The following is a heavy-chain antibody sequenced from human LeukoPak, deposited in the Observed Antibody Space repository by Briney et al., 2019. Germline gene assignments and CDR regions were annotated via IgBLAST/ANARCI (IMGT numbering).Heavy chain of an antibody. D-gene: IGHD4-17*01. CDR1: GYSISSGYY. Sequence: SETLSLTCTVSGYSISSGYYWGWIRQPPGKGLEWIGSIYHNGSTYYNPSLKSRVTISVDTSKNQFSLKLSSVTAADTAVYYCARVPTVTFFDYWGQGTLVTVSS. V-gene: IGHV4-38-2*02. CDR3: ARVPTVTFFDY. CDR2: IYHNGST. J-gene: IGHJ4*02.